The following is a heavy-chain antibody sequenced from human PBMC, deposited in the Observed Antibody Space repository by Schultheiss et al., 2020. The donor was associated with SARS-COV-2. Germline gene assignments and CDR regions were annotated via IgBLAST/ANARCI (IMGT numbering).Heavy chain of an antibody. Sequence: SETLSLTCTVSGGSISSYYWSWIRQPPGKGLEWIGYIYYSGSTNYNPSLKSRVTISVDTSKNQFSLKLSSVTAADTAVYYCARVEVRGVMGWFDPWGQGTLVTVSS. D-gene: IGHD3-10*01. V-gene: IGHV4-59*01. CDR2: IYYSGST. J-gene: IGHJ5*02. CDR3: ARVEVRGVMGWFDP. CDR1: GGSISSYY.